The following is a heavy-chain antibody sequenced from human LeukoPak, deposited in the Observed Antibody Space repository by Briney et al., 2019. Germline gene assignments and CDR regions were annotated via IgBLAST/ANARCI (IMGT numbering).Heavy chain of an antibody. Sequence: PSETLSLTCAASSVYIIIHFWSWHRQSAGKGLEWIGGIYSSGSTTYSPSLNSRVTMSVDASQNQFSLKLHSVTAADSAVYYCVRGGDGYNYFDYWGQGALVTVSS. V-gene: IGHV4-4*07. D-gene: IGHD5-24*01. CDR3: VRGGDGYNYFDY. CDR2: IYSSGST. J-gene: IGHJ4*02. CDR1: SVYIIIHF.